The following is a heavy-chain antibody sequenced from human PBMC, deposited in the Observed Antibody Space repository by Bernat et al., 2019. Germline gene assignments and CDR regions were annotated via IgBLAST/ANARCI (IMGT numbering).Heavy chain of an antibody. CDR3: ARGGYYDFWSGYFSDYYYYMDV. D-gene: IGHD3-3*01. CDR2: ISAYNGNT. V-gene: IGHV1-18*01. Sequence: QVQLVQSGAEVKKPGASVKVSCKASGYTFTSYGISWVRQAPGQGLEWRGWISAYNGNTNYAQKLQGRVTMTTDTSTSTAYMELRSLRSDDTAVYYCARGGYYDFWSGYFSDYYYYMDVWGKGTTVTVSS. J-gene: IGHJ6*03. CDR1: GYTFTSYG.